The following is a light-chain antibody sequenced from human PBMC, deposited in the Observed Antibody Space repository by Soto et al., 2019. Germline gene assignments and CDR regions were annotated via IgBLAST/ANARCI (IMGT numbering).Light chain of an antibody. Sequence: QSALTQPASVSGSPGQSITISCTGSSSDVGNYNLVSWYQQHPGKAPKLMIYEGSKRPSGVSNRFSGSKSGNTASLTISGLQAEDEADYYCCSYAGSSTWMFGGGTKLTVL. J-gene: IGLJ3*02. CDR3: CSYAGSSTWM. V-gene: IGLV2-23*01. CDR2: EGS. CDR1: SSDVGNYNL.